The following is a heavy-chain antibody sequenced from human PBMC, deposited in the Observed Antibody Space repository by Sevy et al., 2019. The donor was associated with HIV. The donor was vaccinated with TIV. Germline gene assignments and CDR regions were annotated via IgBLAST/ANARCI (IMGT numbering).Heavy chain of an antibody. D-gene: IGHD2-15*01. Sequence: ASVKVSCKVSGYTLTQLSMHWVRQAPGKGLEWMGSFDPEDGERIYAQKFQGRITVTEDTSTDTAYMDLSSLKSDDTAVYYCATTREYYQGKSGYFDYWGQGALVTVSS. V-gene: IGHV1-24*01. J-gene: IGHJ4*02. CDR1: GYTLTQLS. CDR2: FDPEDGER. CDR3: ATTREYYQGKSGYFDY.